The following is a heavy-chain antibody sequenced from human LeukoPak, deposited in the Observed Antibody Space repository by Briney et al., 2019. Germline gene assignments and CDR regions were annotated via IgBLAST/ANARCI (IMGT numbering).Heavy chain of an antibody. V-gene: IGHV1-46*01. Sequence: ASVKVSCKASGYTFTNYYMHWVRQAPGQGLEWMGIIDPSGGSTTYAQKFQGRVTMTRDTSTSTVYMELTSLRSEDTAMYYCARDWGIQQWPPSYFDYWGQRTLVTVSS. CDR2: IDPSGGST. CDR3: ARDWGIQQWPPSYFDY. J-gene: IGHJ4*02. D-gene: IGHD5-18*01. CDR1: GYTFTNYY.